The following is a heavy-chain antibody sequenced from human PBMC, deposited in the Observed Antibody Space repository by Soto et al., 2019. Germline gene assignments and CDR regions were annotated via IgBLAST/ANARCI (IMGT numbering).Heavy chain of an antibody. D-gene: IGHD1-26*01. Sequence: QVPLVQSGAEVKKPGASVKVSCKASGYTFTNYGISWVRQSPGQGLEWMGWISANNGNTNYEQKLQFRDTMTTATTTSTAYMELRILRSHDTAVFYCASERGSYALDSGGQGALVTVSS. J-gene: IGHJ4*02. CDR3: ASERGSYALDS. V-gene: IGHV1-18*01. CDR1: GYTFTNYG. CDR2: ISANNGNT.